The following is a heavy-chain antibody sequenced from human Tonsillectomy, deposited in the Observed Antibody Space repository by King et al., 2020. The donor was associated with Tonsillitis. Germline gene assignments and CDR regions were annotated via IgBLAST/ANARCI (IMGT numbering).Heavy chain of an antibody. V-gene: IGHV4-4*02. CDR3: ATSGRFDY. J-gene: IGHJ4*02. CDR1: GGSISSSNW. CDR2: IKHSGST. D-gene: IGHD1-26*01. Sequence: QLQESGPGLVKPSGTLSLTCAVSGGSISSSNWWSWVRQPPGKGLGGIWEIKHSGSTNCNPSLKSRVTISVDKPKNQFSLKLSSVTAADTAVYYCATSGRFDYWGQGTLVTVSS.